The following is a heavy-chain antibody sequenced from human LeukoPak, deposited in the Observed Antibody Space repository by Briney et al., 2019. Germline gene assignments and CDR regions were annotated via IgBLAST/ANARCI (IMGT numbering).Heavy chain of an antibody. CDR2: FRWNSGSI. V-gene: IGHV3-9*01. CDR1: GFTFDDYA. D-gene: IGHD4-17*01. Sequence: GRSLRPSCVASGFTFDDYAMHWVRQAPGKGLEWVSGFRWNSGSIGYADYVKSRFTSSRDNAKNSLYMQMISLRAEDTALYYFAKDIWGNGYGESSFDYWGQGTLVTVSS. J-gene: IGHJ4*02. CDR3: AKDIWGNGYGESSFDY.